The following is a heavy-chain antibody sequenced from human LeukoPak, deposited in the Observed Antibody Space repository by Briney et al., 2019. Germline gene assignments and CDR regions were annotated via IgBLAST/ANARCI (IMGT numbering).Heavy chain of an antibody. V-gene: IGHV4-34*01. CDR1: GGSFSGYY. Sequence: SETLSLTCAVYGGSFSGYYWRWIRQPPGKGLEWIGEINHSGSTNYNPPLKSRVAISVDTSKNQFSLKLSSVTAADTAVYYCARGRGSSSWYYFDYWGQGTLVTVSS. D-gene: IGHD6-13*01. CDR2: INHSGST. J-gene: IGHJ4*02. CDR3: ARGRGSSSWYYFDY.